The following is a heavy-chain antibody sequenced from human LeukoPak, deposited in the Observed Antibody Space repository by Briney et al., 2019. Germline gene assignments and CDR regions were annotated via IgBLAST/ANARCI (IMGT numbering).Heavy chain of an antibody. V-gene: IGHV3-11*04. D-gene: IGHD3-10*01. CDR2: ISSSGSTI. Sequence: PSETPSLTCTVSGGSISSSSYYWGWIRQPPGKGLEWVSYISSSGSTIYYAGSVKGRFTLSRDNAKDSLYLQMNSLRAEDTAVYYCARRSSHHSHYFDYWGQGTLVTVSS. J-gene: IGHJ4*02. CDR3: ARRSSHHSHYFDY. CDR1: GGSISSSSYY.